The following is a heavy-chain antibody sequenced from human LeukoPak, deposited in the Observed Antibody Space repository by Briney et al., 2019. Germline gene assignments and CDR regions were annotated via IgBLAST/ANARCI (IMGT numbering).Heavy chain of an antibody. CDR1: GFTFSSYS. V-gene: IGHV3-48*01. CDR3: ARLPHYYDSSGYYYYYYMDV. Sequence: AGGSLRLSCAASGFTFSSYSMNWVRQAPGKGLEWVSYISSSSSTIYYADSVKGRFTISRDNAKNSLYLQMNSLRAEDTAVYYCARLPHYYDSSGYYYYYYMDVWGKGTTVTVSS. J-gene: IGHJ6*03. D-gene: IGHD3-22*01. CDR2: ISSSSSTI.